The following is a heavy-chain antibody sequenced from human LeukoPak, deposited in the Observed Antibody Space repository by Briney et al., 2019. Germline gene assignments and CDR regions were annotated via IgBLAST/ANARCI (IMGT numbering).Heavy chain of an antibody. D-gene: IGHD3-22*01. CDR3: AKDGYYDSSGYWDYYYYYYMDV. Sequence: GGSLRLSCAASGFTFSSYSMMWVRQAPGKGLEWVSYISSSSTTIHYADSVKGRFTISRDNSKNTLYLQMNSLRAEDTAVYYCAKDGYYDSSGYWDYYYYYYMDVWGKGTTVTISS. J-gene: IGHJ6*03. CDR2: ISSSSTTI. CDR1: GFTFSSYS. V-gene: IGHV3-48*01.